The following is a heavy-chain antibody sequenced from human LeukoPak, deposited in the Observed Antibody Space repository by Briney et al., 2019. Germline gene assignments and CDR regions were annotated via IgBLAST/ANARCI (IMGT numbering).Heavy chain of an antibody. CDR1: GYTFTGYY. Sequence: ASVKVSCKASGYTFTGYYMHWVRQAPGQGLEWMGWINPNSGGTNYAQKFQGRVTMTGDTSISTAYMELSSLRSDDTAVYYCARLYSGYGNYYYYMDVWGKGTAVTVSS. J-gene: IGHJ6*03. CDR2: INPNSGGT. CDR3: ARLYSGYGNYYYYMDV. D-gene: IGHD5-12*01. V-gene: IGHV1-2*02.